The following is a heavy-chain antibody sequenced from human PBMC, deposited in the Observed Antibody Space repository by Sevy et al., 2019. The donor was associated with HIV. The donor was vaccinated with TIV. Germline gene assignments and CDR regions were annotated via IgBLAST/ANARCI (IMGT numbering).Heavy chain of an antibody. CDR2: IIPIFGTA. J-gene: IGHJ3*02. CDR1: GGTFSSYA. CDR3: ARSRNYYSSLDAFDI. Sequence: ASVKVSCKASGGTFSSYAISWVRQAPGQGLEWMGGIIPIFGTANYAQKFQGRVTITADESTRTAYMELSSLRSEDTAVHYSARSRNYYSSLDAFDIWGQGTMVTASS. D-gene: IGHD3-22*01. V-gene: IGHV1-69*13.